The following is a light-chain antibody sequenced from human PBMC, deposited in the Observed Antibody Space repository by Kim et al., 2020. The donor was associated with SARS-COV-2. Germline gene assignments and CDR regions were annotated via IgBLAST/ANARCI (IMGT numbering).Light chain of an antibody. J-gene: IGKJ1*01. CDR2: GAS. CDR3: QQYNNWPRT. Sequence: EIVMTQSPATLSVSPGDRATLSCRASQSVTSNLAWYQQKPGQTPRLLIYGASTRATGIPGRFSGSGSGTEFTLTISSLQSEDFAVYYCQQYNNWPRTFGHGTKVDIK. CDR1: QSVTSN. V-gene: IGKV3-15*01.